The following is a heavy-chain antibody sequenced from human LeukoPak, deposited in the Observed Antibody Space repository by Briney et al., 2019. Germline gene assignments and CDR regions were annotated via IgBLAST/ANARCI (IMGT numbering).Heavy chain of an antibody. D-gene: IGHD1-26*01. CDR2: IYSGGST. CDR3: ARVGLVGANATHAFDI. V-gene: IGHV3-66*01. J-gene: IGHJ3*02. Sequence: GGSLRLSCAASGFTVSSNYMSWVRQAPGKGLEWVSVIYSGGSTYYADSVKGRFTISRDNSKNTLYLQMNSLRAEDTAVYYCARVGLVGANATHAFDIWGQGTMVTVSS. CDR1: GFTVSSNY.